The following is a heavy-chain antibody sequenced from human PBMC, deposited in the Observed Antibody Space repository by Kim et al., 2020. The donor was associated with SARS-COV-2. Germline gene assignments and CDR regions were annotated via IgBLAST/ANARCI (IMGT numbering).Heavy chain of an antibody. Sequence: GGSLRLSCATSGFTFSNYSMNWVRQAPGKGLEWISYISSSTRTVYYADSVKGRFTISRDNAKNSLYLQMNSLRDEDTAVYYCVRDSSRVARNDAFDVWGQGTVVTVSS. CDR2: ISSSTRTV. D-gene: IGHD6-13*01. V-gene: IGHV3-48*02. CDR1: GFTFSNYS. CDR3: VRDSSRVARNDAFDV. J-gene: IGHJ3*01.